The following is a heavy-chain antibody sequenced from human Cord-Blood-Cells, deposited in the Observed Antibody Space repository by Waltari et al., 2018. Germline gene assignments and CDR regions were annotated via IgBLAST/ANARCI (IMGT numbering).Heavy chain of an antibody. Sequence: QVQLQESGPGLVQPPETLSFTCTFSVCSISSYYWSWIGQPPGKGLEWKGCIYYSGSTNYKPSLTSGVTISVDTSKNQFSLKRSCVTGAETAVYYCARGSSIAALGYWGQEPWSPSPQ. CDR1: VCSISSYY. V-gene: IGHV4-59*13. D-gene: IGHD6-6*01. J-gene: IGHJ4*01. CDR2: IYYSGST. CDR3: ARGSSIAALGY.